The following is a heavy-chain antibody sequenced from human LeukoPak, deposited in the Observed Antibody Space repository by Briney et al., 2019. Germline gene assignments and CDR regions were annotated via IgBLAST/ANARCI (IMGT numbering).Heavy chain of an antibody. D-gene: IGHD5-18*01. V-gene: IGHV1-18*01. CDR2: ISAYNGNT. J-gene: IGHJ4*02. Sequence: ASVKVSCKASGYTFTSYGISWVRQAPGQGLEWLGWISAYNGNTNYAQKLQGRVTTTTDTSTSTAYMELRSLRSDDTAVYYCARATGLTYSYGYYGYWGQGTLVTVSS. CDR3: ARATGLTYSYGYYGY. CDR1: GYTFTSYG.